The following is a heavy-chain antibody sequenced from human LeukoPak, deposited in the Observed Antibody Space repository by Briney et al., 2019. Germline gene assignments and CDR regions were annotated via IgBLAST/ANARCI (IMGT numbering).Heavy chain of an antibody. V-gene: IGHV3-30*09. CDR3: VRDRLVEGGPYDFDY. CDR2: ISYVGGNE. J-gene: IGHJ4*02. CDR1: GFTFSTYS. Sequence: PGRSLRLSCAASGFTFSTYSMHWVRQAPGKGLEWVAIISYVGGNEYYADSVKGRFAISRDNSKNTMYLQMNSLRVEDTAVYYCVRDRLVEGGPYDFDYWGQGTLVTVSS. D-gene: IGHD2-2*01.